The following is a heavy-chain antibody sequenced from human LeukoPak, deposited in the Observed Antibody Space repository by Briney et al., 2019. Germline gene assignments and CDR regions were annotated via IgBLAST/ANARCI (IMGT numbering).Heavy chain of an antibody. D-gene: IGHD6-13*01. Sequence: PSETLSLTCTVSDDSITIYYWSWIRQPPGKGLEWIGYIYYSGSTNYNPSLKSRVTISVDTSKNQLSLKLSSVTAADTAVYYCARTTEAHSWRTRYYDYYMDVWGKGTTVTVSS. CDR3: ARTTEAHSWRTRYYDYYMDV. CDR1: DDSITIYY. J-gene: IGHJ6*03. V-gene: IGHV4-59*01. CDR2: IYYSGST.